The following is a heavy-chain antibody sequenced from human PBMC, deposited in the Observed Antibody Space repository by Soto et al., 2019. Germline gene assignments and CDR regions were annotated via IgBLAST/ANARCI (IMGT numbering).Heavy chain of an antibody. J-gene: IGHJ6*03. CDR3: ARDRGVAPPVAGNTHYYYYMDV. V-gene: IGHV1-18*01. CDR1: GYSFTNYG. D-gene: IGHD6-19*01. Sequence: QDQLVQSGVEVKKPGASVKVSCKASGYSFTNYGITWVRQAPGQGFEWMGWISAYNGNTNYAQKFQGRVTLTTDASTSTAYLELRSLRSDDTAVYYCARDRGVAPPVAGNTHYYYYMDVWGKGTT. CDR2: ISAYNGNT.